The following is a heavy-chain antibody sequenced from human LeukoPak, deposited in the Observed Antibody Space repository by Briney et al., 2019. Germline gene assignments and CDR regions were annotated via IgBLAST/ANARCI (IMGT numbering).Heavy chain of an antibody. CDR1: GCSISSRTYY. Sequence: SQTLSLTCTVSGCSISSRTYYWSWIRLHPGKGPEWICYIYYSVSTYYNPSLKSRVIISLNTFKTQFSLKLCSVTAADTAVYYCARADGTIYYFDSWGQGTVVTVSS. D-gene: IGHD5-24*01. J-gene: IGHJ4*02. V-gene: IGHV4-31*03. CDR2: IYYSVST. CDR3: ARADGTIYYFDS.